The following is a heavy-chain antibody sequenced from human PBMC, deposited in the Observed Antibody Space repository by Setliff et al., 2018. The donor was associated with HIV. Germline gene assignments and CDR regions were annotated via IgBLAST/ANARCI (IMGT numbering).Heavy chain of an antibody. CDR3: AKLDYYDTSGSWARKVAIDF. Sequence: GSLRLSCAASGFTFSSSAMSWVRQAPGKGLEWVSLTQSSGITYYADSVKGRFTISRDNSNNTLSLQMSSLRAEDTALYYCAKLDYYDTSGSWARKVAIDFWGRGTMVTVSS. V-gene: IGHV3-23*01. CDR2: TQSSGIT. CDR1: GFTFSSSA. D-gene: IGHD3-22*01. J-gene: IGHJ3*01.